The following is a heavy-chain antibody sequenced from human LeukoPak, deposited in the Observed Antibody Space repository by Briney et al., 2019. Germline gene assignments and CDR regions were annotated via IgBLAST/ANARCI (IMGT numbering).Heavy chain of an antibody. CDR1: GFTFSSYA. CDR2: ISGSDGST. Sequence: GGSLRLSCAASGFTFSSYALSWVRQAPGKGLEWVSAISGSDGSTYYADSVKGRFTISRDNSKNTLYLQMNILRADDTAVYFCAKGAYYDNSGYLYFDYWGQGTLVTVSS. CDR3: AKGAYYDNSGYLYFDY. D-gene: IGHD3-22*01. J-gene: IGHJ4*02. V-gene: IGHV3-23*01.